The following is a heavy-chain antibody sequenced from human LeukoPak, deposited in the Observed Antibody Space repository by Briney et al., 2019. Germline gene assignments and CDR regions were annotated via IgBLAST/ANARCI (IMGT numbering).Heavy chain of an antibody. D-gene: IGHD2-2*01. CDR2: IIPIFGTA. J-gene: IGHJ4*02. CDR1: GGTFSSYA. CDR3: ASSVVVPAAHTRFDY. Sequence: SVKVSCKASGGTFSSYAISWLRQAPGQGLEWMGGIIPIFGTANYAQKFQGRVTITADESTSTAYMELSSLRSEDTAVYYCASSVVVPAAHTRFDYWGQGTLVTVSS. V-gene: IGHV1-69*01.